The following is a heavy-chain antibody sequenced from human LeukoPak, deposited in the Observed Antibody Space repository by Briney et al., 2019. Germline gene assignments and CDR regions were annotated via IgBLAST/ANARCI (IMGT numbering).Heavy chain of an antibody. V-gene: IGHV4-4*02. D-gene: IGHD6-13*01. J-gene: IGHJ3*02. CDR2: IYHSGST. CDR3: ARSSAAAAMRDAFDI. CDR1: GGSISSSNW. Sequence: PSETLSLTCAVSGGSISSSNWWSWVRQPPGKGLEWIGEIYHSGSTNYSPSLKSRVTISVDKSKNQFSLKLSSVTAADTAVYYCARSSAAAAMRDAFDIWGQGTMVTVSS.